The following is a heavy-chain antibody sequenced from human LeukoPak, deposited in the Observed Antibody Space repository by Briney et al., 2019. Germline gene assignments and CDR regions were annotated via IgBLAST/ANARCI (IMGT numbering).Heavy chain of an antibody. D-gene: IGHD5-24*01. V-gene: IGHV1-2*02. J-gene: IGHJ4*02. CDR3: AYQLDY. CDR1: GYTITGYY. Sequence: GASVKVSCKASGYTITGYYMHWVRQAPGQGLEWMGWINPSSGGTDYAQKFQGRVTMTRDTSISTAYMELSRLRSDDTAVYYCAYQLDYWGQGNLVTVSS. CDR2: INPSSGGT.